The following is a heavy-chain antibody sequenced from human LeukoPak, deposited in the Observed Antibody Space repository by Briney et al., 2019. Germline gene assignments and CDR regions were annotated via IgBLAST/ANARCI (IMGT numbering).Heavy chain of an antibody. J-gene: IGHJ3*02. Sequence: GGYLSLYCAASGFTFSNAWMSWVRQAPGKGREWGGRIKSRTAGGTPDYAAPVKGRFTISRDDSKNTLYLQMNSLKTEDTAVYYCTTDWAYYYDSSGYPDAFDIWGQGTVVTVSS. CDR1: GFTFSNAW. V-gene: IGHV3-15*01. CDR3: TTDWAYYYDSSGYPDAFDI. CDR2: IKSRTAGGTP. D-gene: IGHD3-22*01.